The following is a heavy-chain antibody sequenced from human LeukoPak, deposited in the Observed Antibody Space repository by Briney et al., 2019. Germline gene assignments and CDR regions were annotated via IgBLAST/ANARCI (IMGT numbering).Heavy chain of an antibody. Sequence: ASVKVSCKASGYTFTGYYMHWVRQAPGQGLEWMGRINPNSGGTNYAQKFQGRVTMTRDTSISTAYMELSRLRSDGTAVYYCARALPGIAVADVDYWGQGTLVTVSS. V-gene: IGHV1-2*06. J-gene: IGHJ4*02. CDR3: ARALPGIAVADVDY. CDR2: INPNSGGT. CDR1: GYTFTGYY. D-gene: IGHD6-19*01.